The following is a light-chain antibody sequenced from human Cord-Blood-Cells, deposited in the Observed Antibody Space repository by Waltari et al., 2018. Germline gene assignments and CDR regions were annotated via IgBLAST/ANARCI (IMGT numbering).Light chain of an antibody. CDR2: DVS. V-gene: IGLV2-14*03. CDR3: SSYTSSSTYV. J-gene: IGLJ1*01. Sequence: QSALTQPASVSGSPGQSITISCTGTSSDVGGYHSVSWYQQHPGKAPKLVIYDVSNRPSGVSNRFSGSKSGNTASLSISGLQAEDEADYYCSSYTSSSTYVFGTGTKVTVL. CDR1: SSDVGGYHS.